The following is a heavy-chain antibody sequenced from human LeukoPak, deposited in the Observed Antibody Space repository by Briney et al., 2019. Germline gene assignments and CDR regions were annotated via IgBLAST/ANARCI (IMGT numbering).Heavy chain of an antibody. V-gene: IGHV4-34*01. J-gene: IGHJ6*02. D-gene: IGHD6-19*01. CDR3: ARTYSSGWRTYYYYGMDV. CDR1: GGSFSGYY. CDR2: INHSGST. Sequence: SETLSLTCAVYGGSFSGYYWSWIRQPPGKGLEWIGEINHSGSTNYNPSLKSRVTISVDTSKNQFSLKLSSVTAADTAVYYCARTYSSGWRTYYYYGMDVWSQGTTVTVSS.